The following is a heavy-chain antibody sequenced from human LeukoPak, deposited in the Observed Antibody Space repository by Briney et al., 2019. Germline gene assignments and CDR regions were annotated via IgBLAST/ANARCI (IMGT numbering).Heavy chain of an antibody. D-gene: IGHD2-21*02. CDR2: IYYSGST. J-gene: IGHJ3*02. CDR3: ARPLHQYCGGDCLENAFDI. CDR1: GGSINNYY. V-gene: IGHV4-59*12. Sequence: PSETLSLTCTVSGGSINNYYWSWIRQPPGKGLEWIGYIYYSGSTNYNPSLKSRVTISVDTSKNQFSLKLSSVTAADTAVYYCARPLHQYCGGDCLENAFDIWGQGTMVTVSS.